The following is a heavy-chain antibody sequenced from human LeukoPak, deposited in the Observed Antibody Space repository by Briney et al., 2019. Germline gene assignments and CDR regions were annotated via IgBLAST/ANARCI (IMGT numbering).Heavy chain of an antibody. V-gene: IGHV4-59*01. CDR3: ARSDTYYVKPFDY. Sequence: SETLSLTCTVSGGSISSYSWSWIRQPPGKGLEWIGYIYYSGSTNYNPSLKSRVTISVDTSKNQFSLKLSSVTAADTAAYYCARSDTYYVKPFDYWGQGTLVTVSS. J-gene: IGHJ4*02. CDR1: GGSISSYS. D-gene: IGHD3-10*02. CDR2: IYYSGST.